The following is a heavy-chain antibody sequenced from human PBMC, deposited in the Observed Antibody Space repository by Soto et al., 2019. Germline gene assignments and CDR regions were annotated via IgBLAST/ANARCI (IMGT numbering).Heavy chain of an antibody. J-gene: IGHJ5*02. V-gene: IGHV1-2*02. CDR3: ARVGTVMVTGWFAP. CDR1: GYTFTGYF. D-gene: IGHD5-18*01. CDR2: INPNSGGT. Sequence: QVQLVQSGAEVKKPGASVKVSCKASGYTFTGYFMHWVRQAPGQGLEWMGWINPNSGGTNYAQKFQGRVTMSRATTNSKAYMELSRLKSDDTAEYYCARVGTVMVTGWFAPWGQGTLVTVSS.